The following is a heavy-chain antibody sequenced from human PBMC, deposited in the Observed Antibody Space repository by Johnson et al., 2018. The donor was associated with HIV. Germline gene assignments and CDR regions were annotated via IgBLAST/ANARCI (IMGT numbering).Heavy chain of an antibody. Sequence: QVQLVESGGGLVQPGGSLRLSCAASGFTFSNYGMYWVRQAPGKGLEWVSFIRFDGSNTYYADSVKGRFTISRDNSKNTLYLQMNSLRVEATAVYYCARGGNEIDAFDSWGQGTMVTVSA. CDR1: GFTFSNYG. CDR3: ARGGNEIDAFDS. D-gene: IGHD1-1*01. V-gene: IGHV3-30*02. J-gene: IGHJ3*02. CDR2: IRFDGSNT.